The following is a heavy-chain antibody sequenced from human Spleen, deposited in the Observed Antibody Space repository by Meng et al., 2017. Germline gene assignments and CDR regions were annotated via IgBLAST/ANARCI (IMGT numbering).Heavy chain of an antibody. D-gene: IGHD2-15*01. Sequence: QVQLQRWGAGLLKPSETLSLTGVVSGGSFSDYHWSWIRQPPGKGLEWIGEINHSGSTNYNPSLESRATISVDTSKNQFSLKLSSVTAADTAVYYCARFSVVVVAATGSYFDYWGQGTLVTVSS. CDR2: INHSGST. V-gene: IGHV4-34*01. CDR3: ARFSVVVVAATGSYFDY. J-gene: IGHJ4*02. CDR1: GGSFSDYH.